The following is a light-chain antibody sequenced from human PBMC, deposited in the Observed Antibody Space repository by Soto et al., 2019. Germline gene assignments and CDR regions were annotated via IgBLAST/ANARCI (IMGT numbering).Light chain of an antibody. Sequence: IVLTQSPATLSLSPGERATLSCTASQHVTTTYIAWYQQKFGQAPRLLIYGASTRATGTPDRFTGGGFGTDFTLTISRVEPDDFAVYYCQQYDSSVNFGGGNKVDIK. J-gene: IGKJ4*01. CDR1: QHVTTTY. V-gene: IGKV3-20*01. CDR2: GAS. CDR3: QQYDSSVN.